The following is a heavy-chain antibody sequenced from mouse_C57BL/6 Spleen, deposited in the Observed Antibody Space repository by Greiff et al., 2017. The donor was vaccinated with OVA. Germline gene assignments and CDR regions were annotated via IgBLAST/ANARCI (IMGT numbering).Heavy chain of an antibody. Sequence: VQLQQSVAELVRPGDSVKLSCTASGFNIKNTYMNWVKQRPEQGLEWIGRIDHANGNTKYAPKFQGKATITADTSSNTAYLQLSSLTSEDTAIYYCARGTVVAPYAMDYWGQGTSVTGSS. CDR3: ARGTVVAPYAMDY. CDR2: IDHANGNT. V-gene: IGHV14-3*01. CDR1: GFNIKNTY. J-gene: IGHJ4*01. D-gene: IGHD1-1*01.